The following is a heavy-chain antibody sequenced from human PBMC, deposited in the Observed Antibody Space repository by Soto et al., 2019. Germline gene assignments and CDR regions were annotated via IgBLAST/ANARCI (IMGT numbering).Heavy chain of an antibody. V-gene: IGHV4-59*08. CDR2: IYYSGST. CDR1: GGSISSYY. CDR3: ARLWGWFGDY. D-gene: IGHD3-10*01. J-gene: IGHJ4*02. Sequence: QVQLQESGPGLVKPSETLSLTCTVSGGSISSYYWSWIRQPPGKGLEWIGYIYYSGSTNYNPSLTSRGTVSVDPSTNQFALKLSSVPAADTAVYYCARLWGWFGDYWGQGALVTVSS.